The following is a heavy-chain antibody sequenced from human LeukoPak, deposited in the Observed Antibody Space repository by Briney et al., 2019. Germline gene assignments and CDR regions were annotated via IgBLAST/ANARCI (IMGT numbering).Heavy chain of an antibody. D-gene: IGHD2-21*01. J-gene: IGHJ4*02. V-gene: IGHV3-15*01. CDR3: TTELRWEETNDY. CDR2: IKSNSDGGTA. Sequence: PGGSLRLSCAASGFTFSNAWMRWVRQAPGKGLEWIGRIKSNSDGGTADYAAPVNGRFIISRDDSKNALYLQMNSLKTEDTAVYYCTTELRWEETNDYWGQGTLVTVSS. CDR1: GFTFSNAW.